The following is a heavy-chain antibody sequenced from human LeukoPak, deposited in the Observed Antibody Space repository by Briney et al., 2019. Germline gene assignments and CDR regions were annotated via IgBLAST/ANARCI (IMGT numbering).Heavy chain of an antibody. CDR2: IYHSGKT. Sequence: SETLSLTCTVSGYTISSGYYWGWIRQPPGKGLEWIGSIYHSGKTYYNPSLKSPVTISVDTSKNQFSLKLSSVTAADTAVYYCAREGDSSSMGWFDPWGQGTLVTVSS. J-gene: IGHJ5*02. CDR1: GYTISSGYY. D-gene: IGHD6-13*01. CDR3: AREGDSSSMGWFDP. V-gene: IGHV4-38-2*02.